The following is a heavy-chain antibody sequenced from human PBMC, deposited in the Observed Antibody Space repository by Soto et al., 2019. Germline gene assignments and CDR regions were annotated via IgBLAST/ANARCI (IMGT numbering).Heavy chain of an antibody. V-gene: IGHV4-34*01. CDR2: INHSGST. CDR3: ARASSSSGYYRSDY. D-gene: IGHD3-3*01. Sequence: SETLSLTCAVYGGSFSGYYWSWIRQPPGKGLEWIGEINHSGSTNYNPSLKSRVTISVDTSKNQFSLKLSSVTAADTAVYYCARASSSSGYYRSDYWGQGTLVTVSS. CDR1: GGSFSGYY. J-gene: IGHJ4*02.